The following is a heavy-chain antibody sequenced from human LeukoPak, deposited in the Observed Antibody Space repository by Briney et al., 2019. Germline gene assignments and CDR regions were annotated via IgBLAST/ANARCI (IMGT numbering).Heavy chain of an antibody. CDR3: GRDKTKWDY. CDR1: GYSISSGYY. J-gene: IGHJ4*02. D-gene: IGHD2-8*01. CDR2: IYHSGST. V-gene: IGHV4-38-2*02. Sequence: PSETLSLTCTVSGYSISSGYYWGWIRQPPGKGLEWIGSIYHSGSTYYNPSLKSRVTISVDTSKNQFSLKLSSVTAADTAVYYCGRDKTKWDYWGQGTLVTVSS.